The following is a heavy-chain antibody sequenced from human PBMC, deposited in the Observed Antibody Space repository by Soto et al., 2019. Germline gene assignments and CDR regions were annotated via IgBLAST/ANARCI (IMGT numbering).Heavy chain of an antibody. CDR1: GGSFTSNNW. J-gene: IGHJ4*02. D-gene: IGHD1-7*01. CDR3: ASRDPGTSVDY. Sequence: SETQSLTCAVSGGSFTSNNWWTWVRQPPGQGLEWIGEIYRTGSTNYNPSLKSRVTISLDKSENQFSLKVTSLTAADTAVYYCASRDPGTSVDYWGQGTLVTVS. V-gene: IGHV4-4*02. CDR2: IYRTGST.